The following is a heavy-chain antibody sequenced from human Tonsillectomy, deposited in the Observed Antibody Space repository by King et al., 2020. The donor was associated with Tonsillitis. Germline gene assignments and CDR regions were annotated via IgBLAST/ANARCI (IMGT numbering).Heavy chain of an antibody. J-gene: IGHJ4*02. Sequence: VQLVESGGGLVQPGGSLRLSCAGSGFIVVNDYVTWFRQAPGKGRAWVSVIYVVVTTYYADSVKGRFTISRHDSESTVYLQMNSLREENTAVYYCARIFTDGNDNWGQGTLVTVSS. CDR2: IYVVVTT. V-gene: IGHV3-53*04. CDR3: ARIFTDGNDN. D-gene: IGHD3-9*01. CDR1: GFIVVNDY.